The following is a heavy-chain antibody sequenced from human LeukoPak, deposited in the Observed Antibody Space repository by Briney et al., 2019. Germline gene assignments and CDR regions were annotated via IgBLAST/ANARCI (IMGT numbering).Heavy chain of an antibody. V-gene: IGHV3-11*01. D-gene: IGHD3-9*01. Sequence: KAGGSLRLSCAASGFTFSDYYMSWIRQAPGKGLEWVSYISSSGSTIYYADPVKGRFTISRDNAKNSLYLQMNSLRAEDTAVYYCARHFDWLSFFDYWGQGTLVTVSS. CDR2: ISSSGSTI. CDR1: GFTFSDYY. CDR3: ARHFDWLSFFDY. J-gene: IGHJ4*02.